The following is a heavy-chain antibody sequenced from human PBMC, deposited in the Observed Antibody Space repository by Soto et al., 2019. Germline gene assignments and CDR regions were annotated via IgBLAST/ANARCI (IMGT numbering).Heavy chain of an antibody. D-gene: IGHD5-12*01. V-gene: IGHV3-48*02. J-gene: IGHJ6*02. Sequence: EVQLVESGGGLVQPGGTLRRSCAAPGFTFSSYSMNWVRQAPGKGLEWVSYISSSSSTIYYADSVKGRFTISRDNAKNSLYLQMNSLSDEDTAVYYCARDAVGSGYYNYYYYYGIDVWGQGTTVTVSS. CDR2: ISSSSSTI. CDR3: ARDAVGSGYYNYYYYYGIDV. CDR1: GFTFSSYS.